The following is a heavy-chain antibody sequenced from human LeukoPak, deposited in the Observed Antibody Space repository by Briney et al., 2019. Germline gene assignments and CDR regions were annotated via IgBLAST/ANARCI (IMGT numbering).Heavy chain of an antibody. V-gene: IGHV1-18*01. J-gene: IGHJ4*02. D-gene: IGHD5-18*01. CDR1: GYTFTSYG. CDR3: ASSRYRYGYYDY. Sequence: ASVKVSCKASGYTFTSYGISWVRQAPGQGLEWMGWISAYNGNTNYAQKLQGRVTMTTDTSTSTAYMELRSLRSDDTAVYYCASSRYRYGYYDYWGQGTLVTVSS. CDR2: ISAYNGNT.